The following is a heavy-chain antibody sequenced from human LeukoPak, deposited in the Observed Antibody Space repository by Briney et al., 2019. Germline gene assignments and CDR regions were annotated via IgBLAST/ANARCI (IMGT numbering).Heavy chain of an antibody. CDR3: ARRSTYGSGTNYLFDY. Sequence: GESLKISCKGSGYSFPIYWIAWVRQMPGKGLEWTGIIYPGDSDTRYSPSFQGQITISADKSISTAYLHWSSLKASDTAMYYCARRSTYGSGTNYLFDYWGQGTLVTVSS. D-gene: IGHD3-10*01. CDR1: GYSFPIYW. V-gene: IGHV5-51*01. J-gene: IGHJ4*02. CDR2: IYPGDSDT.